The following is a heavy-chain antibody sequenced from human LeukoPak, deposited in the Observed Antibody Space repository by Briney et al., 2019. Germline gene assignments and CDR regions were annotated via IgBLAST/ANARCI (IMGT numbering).Heavy chain of an antibody. J-gene: IGHJ4*02. CDR1: GFTFSSYW. V-gene: IGHV3-7*03. CDR2: INQDESSK. CDR3: ARGLDY. Sequence: GGSLRLSCAVSGFTFSSYWMGWVRQAPGKGLAWVANINQDESSKYYEDSVKGRFTISRDNAKNSLYLQMNSLRAEDTAVYYCARGLDYWGQGTLVTVSS.